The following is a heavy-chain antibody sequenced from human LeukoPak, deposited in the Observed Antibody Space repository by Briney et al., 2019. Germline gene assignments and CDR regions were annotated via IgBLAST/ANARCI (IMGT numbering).Heavy chain of an antibody. Sequence: ASVKVSCKASGYTFASYDIDWVRQATGQGLEWMGWMNPNSGNTGYAQKFQGRVTMTRNTSISTAYMELSSLRSEDTAVYYCARGIKYSSRRNYFDYWGQGTLVTVSS. D-gene: IGHD6-6*01. J-gene: IGHJ4*02. CDR1: GYTFASYD. CDR2: MNPNSGNT. CDR3: ARGIKYSSRRNYFDY. V-gene: IGHV1-8*01.